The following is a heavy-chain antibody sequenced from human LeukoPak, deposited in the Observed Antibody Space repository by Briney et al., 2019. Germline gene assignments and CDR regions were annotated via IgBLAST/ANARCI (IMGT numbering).Heavy chain of an antibody. CDR1: GGSVSWYY. CDR3: ARAYSSSLYWYFDL. V-gene: IGHV4-59*02. D-gene: IGHD1-26*01. CDR2: VHDRGST. Sequence: SETLSLTCTVSGGSVSWYYWSWIRQPPGKGLELIGYVHDRGSTNYSPSLKSRVSISVDTSKNQFSLKLSSVTAADTAVYYCARAYSSSLYWYFDLWGRGTLVTVSS. J-gene: IGHJ2*01.